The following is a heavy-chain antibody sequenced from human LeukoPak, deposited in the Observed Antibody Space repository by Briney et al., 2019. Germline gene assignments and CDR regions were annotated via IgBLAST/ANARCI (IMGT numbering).Heavy chain of an antibody. CDR1: GGTFSSYA. D-gene: IGHD3-22*01. CDR2: IIPIFGTA. J-gene: IGHJ4*02. CDR3: ARDGQRYYDSSGYYLPPDY. Sequence: SVRVSCKASGGTFSSYAISWVRQAPGQGLEWMGGIIPIFGTANYAQKFQGRVTITADESTSTAYMELSSLRSEDTAVYYCARDGQRYYDSSGYYLPPDYWGQGTLVTVSS. V-gene: IGHV1-69*01.